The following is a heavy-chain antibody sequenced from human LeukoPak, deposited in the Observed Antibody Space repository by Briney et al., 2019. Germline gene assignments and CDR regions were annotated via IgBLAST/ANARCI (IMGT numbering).Heavy chain of an antibody. CDR1: GGSISSYY. Sequence: PSETLSLTCTVSGGSISSYYWSWIRQPPGKGLEWIGYIDYSGITNYNPSLKSRVTISVDTSKNQFSLKLSSVTAADTAVYYCARESNWYYYNSSGYRDAFDIWGQGTMVIVSS. J-gene: IGHJ3*02. D-gene: IGHD3-22*01. V-gene: IGHV4-59*01. CDR2: IDYSGIT. CDR3: ARESNWYYYNSSGYRDAFDI.